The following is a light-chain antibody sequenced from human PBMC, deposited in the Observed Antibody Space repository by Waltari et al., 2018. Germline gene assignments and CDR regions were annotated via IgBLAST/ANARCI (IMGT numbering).Light chain of an antibody. J-gene: IGLJ3*02. CDR1: SSNIGINS. V-gene: IGLV1-47*01. Sequence: QPVLTQPPSASGTPGQRVTISCSGSSSNIGINSIYWFQQLPGTAPQLLHYRNNPWPSGVPDRFSGYKSGTSASLAISGLQSEDEADYYCSTWDDSLGGPVFGGGTKLTVL. CDR2: RNN. CDR3: STWDDSLGGPV.